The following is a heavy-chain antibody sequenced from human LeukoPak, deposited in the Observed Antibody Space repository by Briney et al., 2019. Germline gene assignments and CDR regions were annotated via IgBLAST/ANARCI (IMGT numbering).Heavy chain of an antibody. V-gene: IGHV1-18*01. CDR1: GYTFTRSG. J-gene: IGHJ5*02. CDR3: ARDRLLGYNWFDP. D-gene: IGHD2-21*02. Sequence: ASVKVFCKASGYTFTRSGISWVRHAPGQGLEWMGWISAYNGNTNYAQKLQGRVTMTTDTSTSTAYMELRSLRSDDTAVYYCARDRLLGYNWFDPWGQGTLVTVSS. CDR2: ISAYNGNT.